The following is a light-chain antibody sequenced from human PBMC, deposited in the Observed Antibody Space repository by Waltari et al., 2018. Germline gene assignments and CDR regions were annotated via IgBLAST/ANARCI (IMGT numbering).Light chain of an antibody. V-gene: IGKV1-5*03. CDR1: QRIGNY. J-gene: IGKJ2*01. CDR3: QHFNSYPFI. CDR2: MAS. Sequence: DIQMTHSPSTLSASVCDRVTITCRASQRIGNYLSWYQQKPGKAPKLLIFMASTLQREVPSRFSGSGSGTEFALTISGLQADDFATYFCQHFNSYPFIFGRGTKLEIK.